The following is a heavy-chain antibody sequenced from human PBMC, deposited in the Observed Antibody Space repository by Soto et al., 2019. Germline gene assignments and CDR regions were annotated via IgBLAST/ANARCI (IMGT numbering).Heavy chain of an antibody. J-gene: IGHJ4*02. D-gene: IGHD6-19*01. CDR3: ANLAVAGSSSFDY. V-gene: IGHV1-69*13. CDR2: IIPIFGTA. CDR1: GGTFSSYA. Sequence: GASLKVSCKASGGTFSSYAISWVRQAPGQGLEWMGGIIPIFGTANYAQKFQGRVTITADESTSTAYMELSSLRSEDTAVYYCANLAVAGSSSFDYWGQGTLVTVYS.